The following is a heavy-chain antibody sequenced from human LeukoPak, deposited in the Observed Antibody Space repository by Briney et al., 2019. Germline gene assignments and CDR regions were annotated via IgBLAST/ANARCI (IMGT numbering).Heavy chain of an antibody. J-gene: IGHJ4*02. Sequence: SETLSLTCTVSGGSISSYYWSWIRQPPGKGLEWIGYIYYSGSTNYNPSLKSRVTISVDTSKNQFSLKLSSVTAADTAVYYCARLRHSYGYPEFDYWGQGTLVTVSS. V-gene: IGHV4-59*01. CDR1: GGSISSYY. CDR2: IYYSGST. D-gene: IGHD5-18*01. CDR3: ARLRHSYGYPEFDY.